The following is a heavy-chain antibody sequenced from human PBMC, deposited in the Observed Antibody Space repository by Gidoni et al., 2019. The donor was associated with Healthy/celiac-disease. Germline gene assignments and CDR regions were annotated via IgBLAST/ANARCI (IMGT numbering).Heavy chain of an antibody. CDR1: GGSISSGGYY. Sequence: QVQLQESGPGLVKPSQTLPLTCTVTGGSISSGGYYWSWIRQPQGTGLEWIGYIYYSGSTYYNPSLKSRVTISVDTSKNQFSLKLSSVTAADTAVYYCARSIGSSWSQAPDYYGMDVWGQGTTVTVSS. V-gene: IGHV4-31*03. J-gene: IGHJ6*02. D-gene: IGHD6-13*01. CDR2: IYYSGST. CDR3: ARSIGSSWSQAPDYYGMDV.